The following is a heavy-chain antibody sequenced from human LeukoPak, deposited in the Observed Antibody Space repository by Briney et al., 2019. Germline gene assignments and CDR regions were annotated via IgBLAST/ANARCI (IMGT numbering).Heavy chain of an antibody. J-gene: IGHJ4*02. CDR1: GYTFTGYY. V-gene: IGHV1-2*02. CDR3: ARDRWYYGSGSTYYFDY. Sequence: ASVKVSCKASGYTFTGYYMHWVRQAPGQGLEWMGWINPNSGGTNYAQKFQGRVTMTRDTSISTAYMELSRLRSGDTAVYYCARDRWYYGSGSTYYFDYWGQGTLVTVSS. CDR2: INPNSGGT. D-gene: IGHD3-10*01.